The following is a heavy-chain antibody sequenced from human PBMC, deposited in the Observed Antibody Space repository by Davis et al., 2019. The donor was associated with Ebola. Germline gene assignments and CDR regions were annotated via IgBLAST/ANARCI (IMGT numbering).Heavy chain of an antibody. D-gene: IGHD2-8*02. CDR1: GFTFSSYW. CDR2: INSDGSST. J-gene: IGHJ4*03. CDR3: ARDYCTGGVCYRTLDY. Sequence: GESLKISCAASGFTFSSYWMHWVRQAPGKGLVWVSRINSDGSSTSYADSVKGRFTISRDNAKNTLYLQMNSLRAEDTAVYYCARDYCTGGVCYRTLDYWGQGTTVTVSS. V-gene: IGHV3-74*01.